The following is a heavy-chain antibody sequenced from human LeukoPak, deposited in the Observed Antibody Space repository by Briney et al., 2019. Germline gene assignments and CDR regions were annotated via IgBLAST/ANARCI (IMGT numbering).Heavy chain of an antibody. D-gene: IGHD2-21*01. CDR2: ISYSGST. J-gene: IGHJ5*02. CDR1: GGSIRSYY. CDR3: ARDRDYVGGFDP. Sequence: SETLSLTCTVSGGSIRSYYWSWIRQPPGKGLEWIGYISYSGSTNYNPSLRSRVTISVDTSENHFSLKVTSVTAADTAVHYCARDRDYVGGFDPWGQGILVTVSS. V-gene: IGHV4-59*01.